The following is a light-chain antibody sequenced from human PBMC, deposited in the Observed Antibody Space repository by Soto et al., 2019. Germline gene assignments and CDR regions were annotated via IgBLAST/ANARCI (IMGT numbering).Light chain of an antibody. J-gene: IGLJ1*01. CDR2: DVS. V-gene: IGLV2-14*03. Sequence: TSSDVGGFNYVSWYQQYPGKAPKLLIYDVSNRPSGVSNRFSGSKSGNTASLTISGLQAEDEADYYCSSYTSNNTHVFGTGTKVTVL. CDR3: SSYTSNNTHV. CDR1: SSDVGGFNY.